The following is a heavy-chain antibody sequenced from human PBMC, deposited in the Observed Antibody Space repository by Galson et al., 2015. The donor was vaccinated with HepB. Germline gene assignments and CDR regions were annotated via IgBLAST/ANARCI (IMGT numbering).Heavy chain of an antibody. CDR2: IKEDGSEK. CDR3: ARDQELSIFGVVFTTGLDY. CDR1: GFTFSHFW. J-gene: IGHJ4*02. V-gene: IGHV3-7*01. Sequence: SLRLSCAASGFTFSHFWMSWVRQAPGKGLEWVANIKEDGSEKYYVDSVKGRFTISRDNAKNSLYLQMNSLRDEDTAVYYCARDQELSIFGVVFTTGLDYWGQGTLVTVSS. D-gene: IGHD3-3*01.